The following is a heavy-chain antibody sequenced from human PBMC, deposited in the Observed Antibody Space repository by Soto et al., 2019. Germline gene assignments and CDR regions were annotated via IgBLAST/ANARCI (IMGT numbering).Heavy chain of an antibody. J-gene: IGHJ4*02. D-gene: IGHD2-2*01. Sequence: SETLSLTCTVSNGSISNYYWTWIRQPPGKGLEWIGFVYYSGTTNYNPSLKSRVTMSVHTPKNQFSLKLRSVTPADTAIYYCARAPRDATPDYGGQGTLVTVSS. CDR3: ARAPRDATPDY. CDR1: NGSISNYY. V-gene: IGHV4-59*01. CDR2: VYYSGTT.